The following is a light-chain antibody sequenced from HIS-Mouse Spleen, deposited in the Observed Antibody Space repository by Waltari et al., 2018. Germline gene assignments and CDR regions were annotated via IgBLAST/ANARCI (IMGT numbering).Light chain of an antibody. CDR2: EVS. CDR1: SSDVGGYNY. CDR3: SSYAGSSTWV. V-gene: IGLV2-8*01. Sequence: QSALTQPPSASGSPGQSVTISCPGTSSDVGGYNYVSWYQQHPGKAPKLMIYEVSKRPSGVPDRFSGSKSGNTASLTVSGLQAEDEADYYCSSYAGSSTWVFGGGTKLTVL. J-gene: IGLJ3*02.